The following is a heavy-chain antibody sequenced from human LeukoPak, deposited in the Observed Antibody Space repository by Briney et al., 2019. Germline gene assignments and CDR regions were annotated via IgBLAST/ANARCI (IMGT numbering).Heavy chain of an antibody. V-gene: IGHV3-74*01. D-gene: IGHD4-11*01. Sequence: QPGGSLRLSCTASGFTFSSYWMHWVRQAPGKGLVWVSRINSDGGSTSYADSVKGRFTISRDNAKNSLYLRMNSLRAEDTAVYYCARFCRDYSNGFPLDYWGQGTLVTVSS. CDR2: INSDGGST. CDR3: ARFCRDYSNGFPLDY. J-gene: IGHJ4*02. CDR1: GFTFSSYW.